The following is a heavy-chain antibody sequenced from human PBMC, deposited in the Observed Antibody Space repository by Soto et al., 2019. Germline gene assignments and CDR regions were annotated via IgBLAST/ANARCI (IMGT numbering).Heavy chain of an antibody. Sequence: PSETLSLTCTVSGGSISSGGYYWSWIRPHPGKGLEWIGYIYYSGSTNYNPSLKSRVTISVDTSKNQFSLKLSSVTAADTAVYYCARSDGRYWGQGTLVTVSS. CDR1: GGSISSGGYY. CDR3: ARSDGRY. V-gene: IGHV4-61*08. J-gene: IGHJ4*02. CDR2: IYYSGST.